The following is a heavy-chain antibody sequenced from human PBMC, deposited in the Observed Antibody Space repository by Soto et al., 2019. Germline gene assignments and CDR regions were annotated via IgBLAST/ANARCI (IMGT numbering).Heavy chain of an antibody. CDR3: ANLYGSGRYYFDN. D-gene: IGHD3-10*01. CDR2: INDVGST. J-gene: IGHJ4*02. CDR1: GGSFSVYY. Sequence: QVQLQQWGAGLLKPSETLSLTCAVYGGSFSVYYCSWVRQSPGKGLEWIGDINDVGSTNYNPSLKRRVTMSAVTSKSQVSLNLTFVTAADTAVYWRANLYGSGRYYFDNWGRGTLVTVSS. V-gene: IGHV4-34*01.